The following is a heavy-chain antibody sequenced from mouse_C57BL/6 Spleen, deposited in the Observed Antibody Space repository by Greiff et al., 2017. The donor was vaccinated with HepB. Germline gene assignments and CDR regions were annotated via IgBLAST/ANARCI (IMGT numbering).Heavy chain of an antibody. J-gene: IGHJ4*01. CDR1: GFTFSSYA. Sequence: EVQRVESGGGLVKPGGSLKLSCAASGFTFSSYAMSWVRQTPEKRLEWVATISDGGSYTYYPDNVKGRFTISRDNAKNNLYLQMSHLKSEDTAMYYCAREAGDGYYGYAMDYWGQGTSVTVSS. CDR2: ISDGGSYT. D-gene: IGHD2-3*01. CDR3: AREAGDGYYGYAMDY. V-gene: IGHV5-4*01.